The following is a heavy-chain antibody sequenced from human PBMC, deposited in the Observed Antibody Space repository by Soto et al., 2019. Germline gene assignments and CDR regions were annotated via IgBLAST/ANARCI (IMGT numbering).Heavy chain of an antibody. CDR3: AGEGDVPYYYYGMDV. CDR1: GYTFTSYG. Sequence: QVQLVQYGGEVRKPGASVTVSGKASGYTFTSYGISWVRQAPGQGLEWMGWISGYNGKTNYAQKVQDRVTMTTDTSTSTVYLELRSLRFDDTAVYYCAGEGDVPYYYYGMDVWCQGTTVTVSS. D-gene: IGHD2-21*02. V-gene: IGHV1-18*01. CDR2: ISGYNGKT. J-gene: IGHJ6*02.